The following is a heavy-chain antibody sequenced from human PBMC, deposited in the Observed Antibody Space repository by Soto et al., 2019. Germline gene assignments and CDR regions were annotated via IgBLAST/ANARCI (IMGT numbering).Heavy chain of an antibody. Sequence: SETLSLTCTVSGGSISSYYWSWIRQPPGKGLEWIGYIYYSGSTNYNPSLKSRVTISVDTSKNQFSLKLSSVTAADTAVYYCARGPPGDSSFDYWGQGTLVTVSS. V-gene: IGHV4-59*01. D-gene: IGHD2-21*02. CDR3: ARGPPGDSSFDY. CDR1: GGSISSYY. CDR2: IYYSGST. J-gene: IGHJ4*02.